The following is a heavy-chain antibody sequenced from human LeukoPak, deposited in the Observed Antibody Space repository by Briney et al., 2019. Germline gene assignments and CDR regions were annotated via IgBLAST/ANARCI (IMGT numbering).Heavy chain of an antibody. CDR2: IKQDGTEK. CDR1: GFTFSGYW. Sequence: GGSLRLSCAASGFTFSGYWMSWLRQAPGKGLEWVANIKQDGTEKYYVDPVKGRFIISRDNAKNSLYLQMNSLRAEDTAVYYCARDGSGWSVYWGQGTLVTVSS. J-gene: IGHJ4*02. D-gene: IGHD6-19*01. V-gene: IGHV3-7*01. CDR3: ARDGSGWSVY.